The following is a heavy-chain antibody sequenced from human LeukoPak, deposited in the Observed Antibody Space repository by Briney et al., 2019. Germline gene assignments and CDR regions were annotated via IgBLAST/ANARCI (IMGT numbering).Heavy chain of an antibody. J-gene: IGHJ4*02. CDR2: IDNVASHI. CDR3: ARDPTQYLRYGHFDY. V-gene: IGHV3-21*01. D-gene: IGHD5/OR15-5a*01. CDR1: GFTFSSSA. Sequence: GGSLRLSCAASGFTFSSSAMNWVRQAPGKGLEWVSSIDNVASHIYYAHSVKGRFTISRDNAKNSLYLQMNSLSDEDTAVYYCARDPTQYLRYGHFDYWGQGTLVTVSS.